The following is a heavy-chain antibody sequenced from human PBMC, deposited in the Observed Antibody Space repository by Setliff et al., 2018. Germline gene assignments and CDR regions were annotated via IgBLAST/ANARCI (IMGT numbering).Heavy chain of an antibody. CDR3: AREDTAMATYYYGMDV. Sequence: PSETLSLTCTVSGGSISSHYWSWIRQPPGKGLEWIGSIYYTGGTYYNPSLKSRVTMSLDMSKNQFSLKLRSMTAADTAVYYCAREDTAMATYYYGMDVWGQGTTVTVSS. J-gene: IGHJ6*02. D-gene: IGHD5-18*01. CDR1: GGSISSHY. CDR2: IYYTGGT. V-gene: IGHV4-59*11.